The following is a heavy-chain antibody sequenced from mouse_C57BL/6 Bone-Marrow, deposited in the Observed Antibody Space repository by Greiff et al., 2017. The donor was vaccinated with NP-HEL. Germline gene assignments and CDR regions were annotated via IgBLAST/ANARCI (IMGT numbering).Heavy chain of an antibody. CDR1: GYTFTSYW. CDR2: IYPGSGST. J-gene: IGHJ4*01. V-gene: IGHV1-55*01. Sequence: QVQLQQPGAELVKPGASVKMSCKASGYTFTSYWITWVKQRPGQGLEWIGDIYPGSGSTNYNEKFKSKATLTVDASSSTAYMQLSSLTSEDAAVYYCARKEHYYGSHWGQGTSVTVSS. CDR3: ARKEHYYGSH. D-gene: IGHD1-1*01.